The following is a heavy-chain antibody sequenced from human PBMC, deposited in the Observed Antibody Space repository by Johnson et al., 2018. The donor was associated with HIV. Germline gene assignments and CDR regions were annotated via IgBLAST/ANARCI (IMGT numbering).Heavy chain of an antibody. Sequence: VQLVESGGGLVQPGGSLRLSCAASGFTFSSYAMSWVRQAPGKGLEWVSAISGSGGSTYYADSVKGRFTISRDNSKNTLYLQMNRLRAEDTAVYYCAKLIIVVVPSQTSPGRTFDIWGQGTMVTVSS. V-gene: IGHV3-23*04. CDR3: AKLIIVVVPSQTSPGRTFDI. CDR2: ISGSGGST. CDR1: GFTFSSYA. J-gene: IGHJ3*02. D-gene: IGHD2-15*01.